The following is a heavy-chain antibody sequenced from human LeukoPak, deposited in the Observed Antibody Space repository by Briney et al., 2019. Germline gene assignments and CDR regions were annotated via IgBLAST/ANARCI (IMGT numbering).Heavy chain of an antibody. CDR2: IYYSGST. CDR1: GGSIRSYY. Sequence: SETLSLTCTVSGGSIRSYYWSWIRQPPGKGLEWIGYIYYSGSTNYNPSLKSRVTISVDTSKNQFSLKLNSVTAADTAVYYCARGGGSTDYYDSSGYFWGQGTLVTVSS. CDR3: ARGGGSTDYYDSSGYF. V-gene: IGHV4-59*01. J-gene: IGHJ4*02. D-gene: IGHD3-22*01.